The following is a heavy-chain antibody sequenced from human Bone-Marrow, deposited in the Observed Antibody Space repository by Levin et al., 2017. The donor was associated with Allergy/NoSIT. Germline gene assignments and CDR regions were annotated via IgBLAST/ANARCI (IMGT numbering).Heavy chain of an antibody. CDR1: GFSVGYNY. Sequence: ETLSLTCAASGFSVGYNYMTWVRQPPGKGLEWVSLIYSGGDTHQPSSFPFLFTISRDSSKNAVFLQMNSLRPEDTAVSYCSGGTSCSQGGCPDWGQGTLVTVSS. CDR2: IYSGGDT. J-gene: IGHJ4*02. D-gene: IGHD2-15*01. CDR3: SGGTSCSQGGCPD. V-gene: IGHV3-66*01.